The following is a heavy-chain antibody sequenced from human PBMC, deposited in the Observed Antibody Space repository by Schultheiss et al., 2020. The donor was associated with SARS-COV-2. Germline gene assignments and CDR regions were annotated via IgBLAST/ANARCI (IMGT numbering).Heavy chain of an antibody. CDR3: TTGPYDFWSGYYPSTGGDV. Sequence: GGSLRHSCAASGFTFSSYWMSWVRQAPGKGLEWVSYISSSSSTIYYADSVKGRFTISRDNSKNTLYLQMNSLKTEDTAVYYCTTGPYDFWSGYYPSTGGDVWGQGTTVTVSS. CDR1: GFTFSSYW. D-gene: IGHD3-3*01. V-gene: IGHV3-48*01. J-gene: IGHJ6*02. CDR2: ISSSSSTI.